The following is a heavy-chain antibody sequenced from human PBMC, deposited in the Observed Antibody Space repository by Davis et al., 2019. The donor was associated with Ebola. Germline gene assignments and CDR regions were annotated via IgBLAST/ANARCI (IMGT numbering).Heavy chain of an antibody. CDR2: INAGNGNT. CDR1: GYTFTSYA. Sequence: ASVKVSCKASGYTFTSYAMHWVRQAPGQRLEWMGWINAGNGNTKYSQKFQGRVTITRDTSASTAYMELSSLRSEDTAVYYCARDHVPITMIVVVTVNWFDPWGQGTLVTVSS. CDR3: ARDHVPITMIVVVTVNWFDP. D-gene: IGHD3-22*01. V-gene: IGHV1-3*01. J-gene: IGHJ5*02.